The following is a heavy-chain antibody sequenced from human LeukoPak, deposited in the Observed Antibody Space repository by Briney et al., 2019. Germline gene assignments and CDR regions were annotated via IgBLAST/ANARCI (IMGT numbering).Heavy chain of an antibody. J-gene: IGHJ4*02. D-gene: IGHD2-15*01. CDR3: AESCSGGSCFPDS. CDR1: GFTFSTYG. Sequence: GGSLRLSCVVSGFTFSTYGMHWVRQTPGKGLEWVAFIRYDGSNKVYVDSVKGRFTISRDNSKNTLYLQMDSLRAEDTAVYYCAESCSGGSCFPDSWGQGTLVTLSS. CDR2: IRYDGSNK. V-gene: IGHV3-30*02.